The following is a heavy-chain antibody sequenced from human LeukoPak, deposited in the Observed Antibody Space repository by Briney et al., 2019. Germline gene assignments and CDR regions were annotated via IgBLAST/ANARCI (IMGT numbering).Heavy chain of an antibody. J-gene: IGHJ6*03. CDR3: ARATYYYYMDV. CDR1: GGSISSYY. V-gene: IGHV4-59*01. CDR2: IYYSGST. Sequence: SETLSLTCTVSGGSISSYYWSWIRQPPGKRLEWIGYIYYSGSTNYNPSLESRVTISLDTSKNQFSLKLNSVTAADTAMYYCARATYYYYMDVRGKGTTVTVSS.